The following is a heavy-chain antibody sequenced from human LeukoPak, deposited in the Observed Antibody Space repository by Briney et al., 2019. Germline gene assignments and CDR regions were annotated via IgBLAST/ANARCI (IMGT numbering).Heavy chain of an antibody. V-gene: IGHV3-30-3*01. CDR2: ISYDGSNK. CDR3: ARTTTPHYYGSGSYALGY. Sequence: GGSLRLSCAASGFTFSTYAMHWVRQGPGKGLEWVAVISYDGSNKYYADSVKGRFTISRDNPKNALYLQMSSLSAEDTAVYYCARTTTPHYYGSGSYALGYWGQGTLVTVPS. D-gene: IGHD3-10*01. CDR1: GFTFSTYA. J-gene: IGHJ4*02.